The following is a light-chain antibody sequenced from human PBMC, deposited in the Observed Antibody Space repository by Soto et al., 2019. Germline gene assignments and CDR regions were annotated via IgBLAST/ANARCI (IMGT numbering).Light chain of an antibody. V-gene: IGKV3-15*01. J-gene: IGKJ3*01. CDR2: DAS. CDR3: QQYSDCPLT. CDR1: QSVRSN. Sequence: EIVMTQSPATLSVSPGERATLSCRASQSVRSNYLAWNQQKPGQAPRLLIYDASTRATGIPARFSGSGSGTESTLTISSLQSVDLAVDFCQQYSDCPLTFGPGTKVDI.